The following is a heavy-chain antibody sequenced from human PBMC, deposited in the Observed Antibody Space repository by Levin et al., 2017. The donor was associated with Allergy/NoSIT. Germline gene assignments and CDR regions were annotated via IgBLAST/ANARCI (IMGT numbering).Heavy chain of an antibody. D-gene: IGHD3-10*01. CDR2: INNGGSDT. CDR3: VRGSFDY. Sequence: LSLTCAASGFTFSTYWMHWVRQAPGKGLVWVSRINNGGSDTSYADSVKGRFTISRDNARNTVFLQMNSLRAEDTAVYYCVRGSFDYWGQGTLVTVSS. CDR1: GFTFSTYW. V-gene: IGHV3-74*01. J-gene: IGHJ4*02.